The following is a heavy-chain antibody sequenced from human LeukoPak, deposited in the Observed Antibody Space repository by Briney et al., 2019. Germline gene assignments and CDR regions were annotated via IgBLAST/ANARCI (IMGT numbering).Heavy chain of an antibody. CDR3: ARDSGRIFDI. V-gene: IGHV4-31*03. CDR2: IYYSGTT. CDR1: GGSISSGGYY. Sequence: SQTLSLTCTVSGGSISSGGYYWSWIRQHPGKGLEWIGYIYYSGTTYYNPSLKSRVIISIDTSKNQFSLKLSSVTAADTAVYYCARDSGRIFDIWGQGTMVTVSS. J-gene: IGHJ3*02. D-gene: IGHD2-15*01.